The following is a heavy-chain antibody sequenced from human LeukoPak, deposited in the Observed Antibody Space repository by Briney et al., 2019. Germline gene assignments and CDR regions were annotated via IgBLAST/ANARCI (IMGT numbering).Heavy chain of an antibody. V-gene: IGHV3-7*01. J-gene: IGHJ6*02. CDR3: ARDVQGGDSSSWYLWVDYYGMDV. CDR1: GFTFSSYW. Sequence: GGSLRLSCAASGFTFSSYWMSWVRQAPGKGLEWVANIKQDGSEKYYVDSVKGRFTISRDNAKNSLYLQMNSLRAEDTAVYYCARDVQGGDSSSWYLWVDYYGMDVWGQGTTVTVSS. D-gene: IGHD6-13*01. CDR2: IKQDGSEK.